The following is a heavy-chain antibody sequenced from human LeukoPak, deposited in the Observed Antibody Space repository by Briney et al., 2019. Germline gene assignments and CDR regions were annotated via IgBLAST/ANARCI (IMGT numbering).Heavy chain of an antibody. D-gene: IGHD2-21*02. CDR3: ARDGGNYCDGDCYLFDY. V-gene: IGHV3-74*01. J-gene: IGHJ4*02. CDR2: INSDGSST. CDR1: GFTFSNYR. Sequence: GGSLRLSCTASGFTFSNYRMHWVRQAPGKGPVWVSRINSDGSSTSSADSVKGRFTISRDNAKNTLYLQMNSLRVEDTAVYYCARDGGNYCDGDCYLFDYWGQGTLVTVSS.